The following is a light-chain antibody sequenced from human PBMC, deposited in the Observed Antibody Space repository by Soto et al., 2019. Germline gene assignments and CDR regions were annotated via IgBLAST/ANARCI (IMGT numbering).Light chain of an antibody. V-gene: IGKV1-39*01. CDR3: HHSYSTPLA. CDR2: GAS. Sequence: DIQMTQSPSSLSASVGDRVTITCRASQSIIIYLNWYQQKPGQAPKLLIYGASSLESGVPSRFSGSGSGADFTLTISSLPPEDFATYYCHHSYSTPLAFGQGTKVEIK. J-gene: IGKJ1*01. CDR1: QSIIIY.